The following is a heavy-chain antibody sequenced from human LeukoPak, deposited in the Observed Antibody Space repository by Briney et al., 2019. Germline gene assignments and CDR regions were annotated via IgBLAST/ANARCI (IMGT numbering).Heavy chain of an antibody. CDR2: IIPIFGTA. J-gene: IGHJ4*02. CDR3: ARLGYFDWPYDVSDY. Sequence: SVKVSCKASGGTFSSYAISWVRQAPGQGLEWMGGIIPIFGTANYAQKFQGRVTITADESTSTAYMELSSLRSEDTAVYYCARLGYFDWPYDVSDYWGQGTLVTVSS. V-gene: IGHV1-69*13. CDR1: GGTFSSYA. D-gene: IGHD3-9*01.